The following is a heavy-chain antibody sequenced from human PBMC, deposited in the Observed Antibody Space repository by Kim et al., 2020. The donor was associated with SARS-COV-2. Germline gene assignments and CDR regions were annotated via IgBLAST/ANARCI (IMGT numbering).Heavy chain of an antibody. D-gene: IGHD6-13*01. CDR1: GFTFSSYS. V-gene: IGHV3-48*02. CDR2: ISSSSSTI. CDR3: ARGPEQQLVGGAFDI. Sequence: GGSLRLSCAASGFTFSSYSMNWVRQAPGKGLEWVSYISSSSSTIYYADSVKGRFTISRDNAKNSLYLQMNSLRDEDTAVYYCARGPEQQLVGGAFDIWGQGTMVTVSS. J-gene: IGHJ3*02.